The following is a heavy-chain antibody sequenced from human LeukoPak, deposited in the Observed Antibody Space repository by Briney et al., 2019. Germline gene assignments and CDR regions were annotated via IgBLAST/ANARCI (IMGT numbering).Heavy chain of an antibody. J-gene: IGHJ4*02. Sequence: GGSLRLSCAASGFTFSSYAMSWVRQAPGKGLEWVSAISGSGGSTYYANSVKGRFTISRDNSKNTLYLQMNSLRAEDTAVYYCAKGTEYSSSSVYFDYWGQGTLVTVSS. CDR2: ISGSGGST. CDR1: GFTFSSYA. D-gene: IGHD6-6*01. CDR3: AKGTEYSSSSVYFDY. V-gene: IGHV3-23*01.